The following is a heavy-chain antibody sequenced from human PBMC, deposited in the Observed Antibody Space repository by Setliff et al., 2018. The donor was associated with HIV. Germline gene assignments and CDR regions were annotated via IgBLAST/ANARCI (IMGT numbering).Heavy chain of an antibody. CDR2: IYHTGTT. D-gene: IGHD1-26*01. CDR1: GMSVSGYY. CDR3: ARDHELGAFDL. Sequence: SETLSLTCRVSGMSVSGYYWSWIRQSPGKGLEWIGYIYHTGTTRYNPSLKSRVTIQIDRSNNHFSLNLRSATTADTAVYFCARDHELGAFDLWGQGTMVTVSS. J-gene: IGHJ3*01. V-gene: IGHV4-59*02.